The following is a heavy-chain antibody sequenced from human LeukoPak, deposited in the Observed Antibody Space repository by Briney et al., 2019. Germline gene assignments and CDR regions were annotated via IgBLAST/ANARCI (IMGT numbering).Heavy chain of an antibody. CDR1: GGSFNTFV. Sequence: ASVKVSCMASGGSFNTFVVSWVRQAPGQGLEWMGGIIPALPLTNYAQKFQGRLTITADKSTNTAYMKLNSLRSEDTAIYYCARGGDYGDYRNWHLDLWGRGTLVLVSS. CDR2: IIPALPLT. D-gene: IGHD4-17*01. CDR3: ARGGDYGDYRNWHLDL. J-gene: IGHJ2*01. V-gene: IGHV1-69*10.